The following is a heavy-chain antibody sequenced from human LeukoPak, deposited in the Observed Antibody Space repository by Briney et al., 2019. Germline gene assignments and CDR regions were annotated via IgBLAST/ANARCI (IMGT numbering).Heavy chain of an antibody. Sequence: SETLSLTCTVSGGSISSGGYYWSWIRQPAGKGLEWIGRIYTSGSTNYNPSLKSRVTISVDTSKNQFSLKLSSVTAADTAVYYCARDGRPIFGVGINAFDIWGQGTMVTVSS. J-gene: IGHJ3*02. CDR1: GGSISSGGYY. CDR2: IYTSGST. D-gene: IGHD3-3*01. CDR3: ARDGRPIFGVGINAFDI. V-gene: IGHV4-61*02.